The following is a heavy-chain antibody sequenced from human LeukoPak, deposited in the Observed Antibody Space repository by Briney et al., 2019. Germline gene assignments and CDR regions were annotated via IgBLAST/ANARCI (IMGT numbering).Heavy chain of an antibody. CDR2: IYTSGST. CDR3: ARGSIAVGFDY. J-gene: IGHJ4*02. V-gene: IGHV4-4*07. Sequence: SETLSLTCTVSGGSISSYYWSWIRQPAGKGLEWIGRIYTSGSTNYNPSLKSRVTISVDTSKSQFSLRLISVTAADTAVYYCARGSIAVGFDYWGQGTLVAVSS. CDR1: GGSISSYY. D-gene: IGHD6-19*01.